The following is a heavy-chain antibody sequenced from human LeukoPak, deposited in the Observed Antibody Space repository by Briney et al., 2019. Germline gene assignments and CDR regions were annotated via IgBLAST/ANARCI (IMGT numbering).Heavy chain of an antibody. CDR1: GFTFDDYA. Sequence: GRSLRLSCAASGFTFDDYAMHWVRQAPGKGLEWVSGISWNSGSIGYADSVKGRFTISRDNAKNSLYLQMNSLRAEDTALYYCAKGDSSSEGPSFDYWGQGTLVTVSS. V-gene: IGHV3-9*01. D-gene: IGHD6-6*01. CDR2: ISWNSGSI. J-gene: IGHJ4*02. CDR3: AKGDSSSEGPSFDY.